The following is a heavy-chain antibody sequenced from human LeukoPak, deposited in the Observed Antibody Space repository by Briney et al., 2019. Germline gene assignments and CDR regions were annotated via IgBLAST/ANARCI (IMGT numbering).Heavy chain of an antibody. CDR3: AKDLRSSWYDIWFDP. V-gene: IGHV3-66*01. CDR2: IYSGGST. CDR1: GFTVSSNY. D-gene: IGHD6-13*01. Sequence: GGSLRLSCAASGFTVSSNYMSWVRQAPGKGLEWVSVIYSGGSTYYADSVKGRFTISRDNSKNTLYLQMNSLRAEDTAVYYCAKDLRSSWYDIWFDPWGQGTLVTVSS. J-gene: IGHJ5*02.